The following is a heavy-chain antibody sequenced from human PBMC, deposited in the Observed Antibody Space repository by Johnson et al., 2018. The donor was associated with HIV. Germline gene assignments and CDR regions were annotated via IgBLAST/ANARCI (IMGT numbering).Heavy chain of an antibody. CDR2: IYCGGST. CDR3: ARDGESQQLPLGDAFDV. CDR1: GFSVSNTY. V-gene: IGHV3-66*01. D-gene: IGHD6-13*01. Sequence: QLVESGGGLVEPGGSLRLSCGASGFSVSNTYMNWVRQAPGKGLEWVSVIYCGGSTYYADSVRGRFTISRDNSKNALYLQMSSLRVEDTAMYYCARDGESQQLPLGDAFDVWGQGTMVTVSS. J-gene: IGHJ3*01.